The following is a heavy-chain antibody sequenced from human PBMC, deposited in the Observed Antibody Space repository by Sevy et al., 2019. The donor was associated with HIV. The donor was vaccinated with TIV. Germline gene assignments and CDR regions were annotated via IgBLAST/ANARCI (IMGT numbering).Heavy chain of an antibody. J-gene: IGHJ4*02. CDR1: GFTFDDYA. Sequence: GGSLRLSCAASGFTFDDYAMHWVRQAPGKGLEWVATIKEDGSGKDFVDSGKGRLVVSRYNAKNSVFLQMNSLRDEDTAVYYCVKGTGAYWGQGVMVTVSS. CDR2: IKEDGSGK. V-gene: IGHV3-7*01. CDR3: VKGTGAY. D-gene: IGHD3-10*01.